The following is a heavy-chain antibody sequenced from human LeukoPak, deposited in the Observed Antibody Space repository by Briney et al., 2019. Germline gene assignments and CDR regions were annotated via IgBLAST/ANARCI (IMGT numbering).Heavy chain of an antibody. CDR1: GYTFTGYY. J-gene: IGHJ4*02. D-gene: IGHD3-9*01. CDR3: ARDHKPPFYDILTGYYTELVDY. CDR2: ISGKT. V-gene: IGHV1-2*02. Sequence: ASVKVSCKASGYTFTGYYMHWVRQAPGQGLEWMGWISGKTNYAQKFQGRVTMTRDTSISTAYMELSRLRSDDTAVYYCARDHKPPFYDILTGYYTELVDYWGQGTLVTVSS.